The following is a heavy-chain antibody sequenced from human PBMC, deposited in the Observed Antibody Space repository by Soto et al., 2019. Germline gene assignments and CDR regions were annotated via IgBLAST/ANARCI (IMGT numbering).Heavy chain of an antibody. CDR1: GGSFSGYY. V-gene: IGHV4-34*01. CDR2: INHSGST. CDR3: ARGGYSNWFDP. Sequence: SETLSLTCAVYGGSFSGYYWSWIRQPPGKGLEWIGEINHSGSTNYNPSLKSRVTISVDTSKNQFSLKLSSVTAADTAVYYCARGGYSNWFDPWGQGTLVTISS. D-gene: IGHD5-18*01. J-gene: IGHJ5*02.